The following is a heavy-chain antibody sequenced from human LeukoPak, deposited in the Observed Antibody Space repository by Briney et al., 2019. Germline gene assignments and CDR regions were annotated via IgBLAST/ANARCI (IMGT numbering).Heavy chain of an antibody. CDR2: ISYDGSNK. J-gene: IGHJ4*02. D-gene: IGHD1-26*01. CDR1: GFTFSSYA. V-gene: IGHV3-30*04. Sequence: HPGGSLRLSCAASGFTFSSYAMHWVRQAPGKGLEWVAVISYDGSNKYYADSVKGRFTISRDNSKNTLYLQMNSLRAEDTAVYYCARDRVGATDYFDYWGQGTLVTVSS. CDR3: ARDRVGATDYFDY.